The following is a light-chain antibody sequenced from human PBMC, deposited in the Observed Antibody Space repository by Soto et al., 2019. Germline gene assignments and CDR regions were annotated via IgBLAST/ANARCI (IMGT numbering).Light chain of an antibody. CDR1: QSVSSGY. CDR2: GVS. J-gene: IGKJ1*01. CDR3: QQYAASPRT. V-gene: IGKV3-20*01. Sequence: EIVLTQSPGTLSLSPRERATLSCRASQSVSSGYLAWYQHKPGQAPRLLIYGVSSSAPGIPDRFSGSGSGTDFTVTISRLEPEDFAVYYCQQYAASPRTSGQGTQVEVK.